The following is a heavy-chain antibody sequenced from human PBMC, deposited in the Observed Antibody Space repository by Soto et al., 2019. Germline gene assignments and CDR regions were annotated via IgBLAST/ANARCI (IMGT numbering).Heavy chain of an antibody. CDR1: EFNFSNYY. Sequence: GGSLRLSCAASEFNFSNYYMSWVRQPPGKGLEWVSGITGSGASTYYAESVKGRFTTSRDNTNNRLHLQMNSLTAADTAAYYCVRQVKLTTVNAHVGFYYGLAVWGQGNTVTVSS. CDR2: ITGSGAST. CDR3: VRQVKLTTVNAHVGFYYGLAV. J-gene: IGHJ6*02. V-gene: IGHV3-23*01. D-gene: IGHD4-4*01.